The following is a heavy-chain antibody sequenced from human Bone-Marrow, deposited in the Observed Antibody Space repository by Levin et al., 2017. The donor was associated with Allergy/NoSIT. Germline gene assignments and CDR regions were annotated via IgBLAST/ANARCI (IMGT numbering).Heavy chain of an antibody. D-gene: IGHD3-22*01. CDR2: ISSSGSTI. CDR1: GFTFSDYY. J-gene: IGHJ3*02. V-gene: IGHV3-11*01. CDR3: ARDLFRSYYYDSSGSQRDAFDI. Sequence: GESLKISCAASGFTFSDYYMSWIRQAPGKGLEWVSYISSSGSTIYYADSVKGRFTISRDNAKNSLYLQMNSLRAEDTAVYYCARDLFRSYYYDSSGSQRDAFDIWGQGTMVTVSS.